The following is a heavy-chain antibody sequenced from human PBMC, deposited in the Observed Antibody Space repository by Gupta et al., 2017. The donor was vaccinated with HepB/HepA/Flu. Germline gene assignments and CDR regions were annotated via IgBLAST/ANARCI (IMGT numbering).Heavy chain of an antibody. CDR3: ARGAGERSYIDY. CDR1: GAPISSYY. Sequence: QVQLQASGPGLVKPSATLSLTCTVSGAPISSYYWCWIRQPPGKGLEWIGYSYYSGSTNDNPSLKSRVTISVDTSKNQFSLKLSSVTAANTAVYYCARGAGERSYIDYWGQGTLVTGSS. V-gene: IGHV4-59*01. CDR2: SYYSGST. D-gene: IGHD6-19*01. J-gene: IGHJ4*02.